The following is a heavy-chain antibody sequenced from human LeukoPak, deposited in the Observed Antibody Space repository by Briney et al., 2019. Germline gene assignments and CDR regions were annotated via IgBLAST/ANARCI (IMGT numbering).Heavy chain of an antibody. CDR1: GFTVSSNY. CDR2: IYSGGST. D-gene: IGHD5-18*01. Sequence: GGSLRLSCAAFGFTVSSNYMSWVRQAPGKGLEWVSVIYSGGSTYYADSVKGRFTISRHNSKNTLYLQMNSLRAEDTAVYYCARDKEDTAMVNWGQGTLVTVSS. J-gene: IGHJ4*02. CDR3: ARDKEDTAMVN. V-gene: IGHV3-53*04.